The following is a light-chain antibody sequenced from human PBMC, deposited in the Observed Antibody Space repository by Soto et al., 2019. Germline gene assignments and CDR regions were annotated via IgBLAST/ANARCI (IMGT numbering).Light chain of an antibody. CDR1: QSISSY. J-gene: IGKJ4*01. CDR3: QQASSFPLT. Sequence: DIQMTQSPSSLSASVGDRVTITCRASQSISSYLNWYQQKPGKAPKLLIYAASNLQSGVPSRFSGSESGTEFTLTISSLQPEDFATYYCQQASSFPLTFGGGTKVDIK. CDR2: AAS. V-gene: IGKV1-39*01.